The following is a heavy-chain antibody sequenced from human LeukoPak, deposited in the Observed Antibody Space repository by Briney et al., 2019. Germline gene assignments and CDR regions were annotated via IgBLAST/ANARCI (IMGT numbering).Heavy chain of an antibody. J-gene: IGHJ4*02. V-gene: IGHV3-23*01. CDR2: ISGSGGST. D-gene: IGHD3-3*01. CDR3: AKAYYDFWSGYYNSYFDY. CDR1: GFTFSSYA. Sequence: GGSLRLSCAASGFTFSSYAMSWVRQAPGKGLEWVSAISGSGGSTYYADSVKGRFTISRDNSKNTLYLQMNSLRAEDTAVYYCAKAYYDFWSGYYNSYFDYWGQGTLVTVSS.